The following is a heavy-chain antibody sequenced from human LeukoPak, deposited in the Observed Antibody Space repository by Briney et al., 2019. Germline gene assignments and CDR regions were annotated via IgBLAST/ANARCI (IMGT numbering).Heavy chain of an antibody. J-gene: IGHJ4*02. CDR2: ISAYNGNT. CDR1: GYTFTSYG. CDR3: ARFRVTIFGVVINEFDY. Sequence: ASVKVSCKASGYTFTSYGISWVRQAPGQGLEWMGWISAYNGNTNYAQKLQGRVTMTTDTSTSTAYMELRSLRSDDTAVYYCARFRVTIFGVVINEFDYWGQGTLVTVSS. V-gene: IGHV1-18*01. D-gene: IGHD3-3*01.